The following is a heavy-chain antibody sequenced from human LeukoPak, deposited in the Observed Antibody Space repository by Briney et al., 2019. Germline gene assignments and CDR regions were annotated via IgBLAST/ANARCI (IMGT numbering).Heavy chain of an antibody. D-gene: IGHD3-22*01. CDR3: AKKIGYYYDSSGYSYFDY. V-gene: IGHV3-23*01. CDR2: ISGSGGST. J-gene: IGHJ4*02. CDR1: GFTFSSYA. Sequence: GGSLRLSCAASGFTFSSYAMSWVRQAPGKGLEWVSAISGSGGSTYYADSVKGRFTISRDNSKNTLYLQMNSLRAEDTAVYYCAKKIGYYYDSSGYSYFDYRGQGTLVTVSS.